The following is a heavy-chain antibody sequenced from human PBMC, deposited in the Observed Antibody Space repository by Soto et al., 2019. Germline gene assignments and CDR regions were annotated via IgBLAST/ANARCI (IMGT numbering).Heavy chain of an antibody. Sequence: SLSFSCTASRRTFSSYSISSVPQPPVQALEWLGRIIPILGIANYAQKFQGRVTITADKYTSTAYMELRSLRSEDTAVYYCARYRRRGAAFDYCGQGTLVTVSS. V-gene: IGHV1-69*02. CDR1: RRTFSSYS. CDR3: ARYRRRGAAFDY. J-gene: IGHJ4*02. D-gene: IGHD1-26*01. CDR2: IIPILGIA.